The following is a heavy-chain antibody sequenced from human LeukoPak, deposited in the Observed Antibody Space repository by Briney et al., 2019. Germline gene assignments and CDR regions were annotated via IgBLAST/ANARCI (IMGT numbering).Heavy chain of an antibody. D-gene: IGHD3-10*01. V-gene: IGHV4-59*01. Sequence: MPSETLSLTCTVSGGSISKYFWSWIRQTPGKGLEWIGNIYNSGRTNYNPSLKSRVTTSVDTSKDQFSLKLSSVTAADTAVYYCARDGHYYGSGSYAWFDSWGQGTLVTVSS. CDR1: GGSISKYF. CDR3: ARDGHYYGSGSYAWFDS. J-gene: IGHJ5*01. CDR2: IYNSGRT.